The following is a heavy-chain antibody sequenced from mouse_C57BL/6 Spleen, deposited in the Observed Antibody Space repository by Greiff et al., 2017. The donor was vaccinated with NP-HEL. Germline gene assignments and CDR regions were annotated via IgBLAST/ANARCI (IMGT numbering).Heavy chain of an antibody. CDR1: GYTFTSYW. D-gene: IGHD2-1*01. CDR2: IDPSDSYT. V-gene: IGHV1-69*01. Sequence: QVQLQQPGAELVMPGASVKLSCKASGYTFTSYWMHWVKQRPGQGLEWIGEIDPSDSYTNYNQKFKGKSTLTVDKSSSTAYMQLSSLTSEDSAVYYCARSIYYGNYLYAMDYWGQGTSVTVSS. CDR3: ARSIYYGNYLYAMDY. J-gene: IGHJ4*01.